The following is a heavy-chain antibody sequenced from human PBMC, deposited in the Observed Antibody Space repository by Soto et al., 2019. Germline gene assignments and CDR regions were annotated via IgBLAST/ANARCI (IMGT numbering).Heavy chain of an antibody. D-gene: IGHD1-26*01. Sequence: SETLSLTCTVSGGPISSGGYSWNWIRQHPGKGLEWIGYIYYSGSTYYNPSLESRLTISVDTSKNQFSLNLNSVTAADTAVYYCAREGSSGSYYFDSWGQGTLVTVSS. V-gene: IGHV4-31*03. J-gene: IGHJ4*02. CDR3: AREGSSGSYYFDS. CDR1: GGPISSGGYS. CDR2: IYYSGST.